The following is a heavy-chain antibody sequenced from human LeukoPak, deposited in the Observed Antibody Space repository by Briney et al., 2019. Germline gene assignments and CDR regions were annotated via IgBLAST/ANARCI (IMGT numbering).Heavy chain of an antibody. V-gene: IGHV3-21*01. CDR1: GFTVSSNY. Sequence: GGSLRLSCAASGFTVSSNYMSWVRQAPGKGLEWVSSISSSSSYVYYAASVKGRFTISRDNAKNSLYLQMNSLRAEDTAVYYCARDTSDYGDYVFDYWGQGTLVTVSS. CDR3: ARDTSDYGDYVFDY. CDR2: ISSSSSYV. D-gene: IGHD4-17*01. J-gene: IGHJ4*02.